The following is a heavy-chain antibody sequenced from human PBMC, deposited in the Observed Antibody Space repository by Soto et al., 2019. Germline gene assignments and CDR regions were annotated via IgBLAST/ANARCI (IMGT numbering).Heavy chain of an antibody. CDR1: GFTFNSYA. J-gene: IGHJ4*02. CDR2: IIGSGGST. D-gene: IGHD3-22*01. Sequence: LRLSCAASGFTFNSYAMSWVRQAPGKGLEWVSTIIGSGGSTYYADSVKGRFSVPRDNSKNTLYLQMNSLRAEDTAVYYCAKDRNYYDSSGYDYWGQGTLVTVS. V-gene: IGHV3-23*01. CDR3: AKDRNYYDSSGYDY.